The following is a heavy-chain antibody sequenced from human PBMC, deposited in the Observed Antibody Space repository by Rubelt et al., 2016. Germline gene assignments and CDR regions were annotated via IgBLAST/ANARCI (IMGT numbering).Heavy chain of an antibody. CDR1: GYTLTELS. J-gene: IGHJ5*02. V-gene: IGHV1-3*01. Sequence: QVQLVQSGAEVKKPGASVKVSCKVSGYTLTELSMHWVRQAPGKGLEWMGWINAGNGNTKYSPKCQGRVAMTRDTSASTDYMEVSGLRSEDTAVYYCARVIGGSGWSNNWFDPWGQGTLVTVSS. D-gene: IGHD6-19*01. CDR2: INAGNGNT. CDR3: ARVIGGSGWSNNWFDP.